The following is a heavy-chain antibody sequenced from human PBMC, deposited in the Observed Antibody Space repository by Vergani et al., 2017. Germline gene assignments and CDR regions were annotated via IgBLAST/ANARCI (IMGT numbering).Heavy chain of an antibody. Sequence: QVQLVESGGGVVQPGRSLRLSCAASGFTFSSYAMHWVRQAPGKGLEWVAVISYDGSNKYYADSVQGRFTISRDNSKNTLYLQMNSLRAEDTAVYYCARYGNAFDIWGQGTMVTVSS. D-gene: IGHD3-10*01. J-gene: IGHJ3*02. CDR2: ISYDGSNK. CDR1: GFTFSSYA. CDR3: ARYGNAFDI. V-gene: IGHV3-30-3*01.